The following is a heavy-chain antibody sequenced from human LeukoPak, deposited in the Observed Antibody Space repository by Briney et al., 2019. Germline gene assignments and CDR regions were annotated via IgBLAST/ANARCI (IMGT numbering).Heavy chain of an antibody. V-gene: IGHV4-39*01. CDR2: IYYSGRT. J-gene: IGHJ1*01. CDR1: GDSISSSSYY. Sequence: SETLSLTCSVSGDSISSSSYYWGWVRQPPGKGLEWIGDIYYSGRTYYDSSLKSRLTIGIDTSKNEFSLTLRSVTATDTAVYYCATRRYYDSTGFLDWGQGTLVSVSP. D-gene: IGHD3-16*01. CDR3: ATRRYYDSTGFLD.